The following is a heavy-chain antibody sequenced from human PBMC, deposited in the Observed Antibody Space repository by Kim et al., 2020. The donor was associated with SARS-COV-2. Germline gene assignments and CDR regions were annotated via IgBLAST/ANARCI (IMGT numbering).Heavy chain of an antibody. V-gene: IGHV3-23*01. J-gene: IGHJ4*02. Sequence: GGSLRLSCAASGFTFSSYAMSWVRQAPGKGLEWVSALSGSGGSTYYADSVKGRFTISRDNSKNTLHLQMNSLRAENTAVSYCAKARYYPIDYWGQGTLVTVSS. CDR3: AKARYYPIDY. D-gene: IGHD2-8*01. CDR2: LSGSGGST. CDR1: GFTFSSYA.